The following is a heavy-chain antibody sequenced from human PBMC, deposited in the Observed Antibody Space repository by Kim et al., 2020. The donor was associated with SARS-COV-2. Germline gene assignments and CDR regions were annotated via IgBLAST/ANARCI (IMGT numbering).Heavy chain of an antibody. J-gene: IGHJ4*02. D-gene: IGHD6-19*01. CDR3: ARWSVAGSGGFDY. Sequence: SNPSLRSRVTMSVDTSKNQFSLKLSSVTAADTAVYYCARWSVAGSGGFDYWGQGTLVTVSS. V-gene: IGHV4-34*01.